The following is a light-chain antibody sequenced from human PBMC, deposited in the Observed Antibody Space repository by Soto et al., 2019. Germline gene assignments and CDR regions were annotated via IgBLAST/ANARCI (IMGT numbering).Light chain of an antibody. CDR2: DAS. J-gene: IGKJ1*01. Sequence: ETVLTQSPGTLSLSPGERATLSCRASQSVSSSYLAWYQQKPGQAPRLLIYDASSRATGIPDRFSGSGSGTDFTLTGSRLEPEDFAVYYCQQYVRSPPSWTFGQGTKVEIK. CDR1: QSVSSSY. V-gene: IGKV3-20*01. CDR3: QQYVRSPPSWT.